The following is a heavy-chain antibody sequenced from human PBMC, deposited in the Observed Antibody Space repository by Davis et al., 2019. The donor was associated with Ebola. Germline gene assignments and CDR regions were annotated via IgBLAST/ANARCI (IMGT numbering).Heavy chain of an antibody. V-gene: IGHV3-23*01. CDR3: ARDKDLPLYYESHGMDV. CDR1: GFTFSNYA. D-gene: IGHD3-22*01. CDR2: ISGSGGRT. Sequence: GESLKISCAGSGFTFSNYAMSWVRQAPGKGLEWVSAISGSGGRTYYADSLKGRFTISRDNDNNSLYLQMNSLRDEDTAVYYCARDKDLPLYYESHGMDVWGQGTTVTVSS. J-gene: IGHJ6*02.